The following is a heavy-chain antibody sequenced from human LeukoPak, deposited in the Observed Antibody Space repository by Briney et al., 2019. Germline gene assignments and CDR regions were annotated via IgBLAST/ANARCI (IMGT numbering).Heavy chain of an antibody. J-gene: IGHJ5*02. CDR1: GGSFSGYY. CDR3: AREGLNMVRGVIPKEAWGWFDP. Sequence: SETLSLTCAVYGGSFSGYYWSWIRQPAGKGLEWIERIYTSGSTNYNPSLKSRVTISVDTSKNQFSLKLSSVTAADTAVYYCAREGLNMVRGVIPKEAWGWFDPWGQGTLVTVSS. D-gene: IGHD3-10*01. CDR2: IYTSGST. V-gene: IGHV4-4*07.